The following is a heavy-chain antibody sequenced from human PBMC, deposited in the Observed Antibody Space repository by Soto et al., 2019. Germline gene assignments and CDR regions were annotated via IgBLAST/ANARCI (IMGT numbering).Heavy chain of an antibody. CDR2: SIPISETT. J-gene: IGHJ6*02. D-gene: IGHD2-2*01. CDR1: GGTFSSYA. Sequence: QVQLVQAGAEVKKPGSSVKVSCKSSGGTFSSYAISWVRQPPGQVLEWMGGSIPISETTNYAQKFQGRVTITADASKSTAYMELSSLRSEDTAVSDCERSQGSSTSLEIYYYYYGMDVWGQGTTVTVSS. CDR3: ERSQGSSTSLEIYYYYYGMDV. V-gene: IGHV1-69*01.